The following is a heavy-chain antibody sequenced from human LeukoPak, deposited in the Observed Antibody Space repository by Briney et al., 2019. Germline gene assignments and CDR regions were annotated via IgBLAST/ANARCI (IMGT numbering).Heavy chain of an antibody. V-gene: IGHV3-15*01. J-gene: IGHJ6*04. D-gene: IGHD4-11*01. CDR3: TPLLAHYSDYGLGMDV. Sequence: PGGSLRLSCAASGFTFSNAWMSWVRQAPGKGLEWVGRIKSKTDGGTTDYAAPVKGRFTISRDDSKNTLYLQMNSLKTEDTAVYYCTPLLAHYSDYGLGMDVWGKGTTVTVSS. CDR1: GFTFSNAW. CDR2: IKSKTDGGTT.